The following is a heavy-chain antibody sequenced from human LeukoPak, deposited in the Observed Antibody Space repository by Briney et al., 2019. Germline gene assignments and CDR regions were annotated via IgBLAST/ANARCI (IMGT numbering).Heavy chain of an antibody. Sequence: GGSLRLSRAASGFTFSSYAMSWVRQAPGKGLEWVSAISGSGGSTYYADSVKGRFTISRDNSKNTLYLQMNSLRAEDTAVYYCAKKLRPYDFWSGPIDYWGQGTLVTVSS. CDR3: AKKLRPYDFWSGPIDY. D-gene: IGHD3-3*01. CDR2: ISGSGGST. CDR1: GFTFSSYA. J-gene: IGHJ4*02. V-gene: IGHV3-23*01.